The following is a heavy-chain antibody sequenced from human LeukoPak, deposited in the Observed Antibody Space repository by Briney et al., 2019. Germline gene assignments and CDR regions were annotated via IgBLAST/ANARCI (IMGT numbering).Heavy chain of an antibody. Sequence: GGSLRLSCAASGFTFSSYAVSWVRQAPGKGLEWVSAISGSGGSTYYADSVKGRFTISRDNSKNTLYLQMNSLRAEDTAVYYCAKRGDSSGYYYFDYWGQGTLVTVSS. CDR2: ISGSGGST. J-gene: IGHJ4*02. CDR1: GFTFSSYA. CDR3: AKRGDSSGYYYFDY. V-gene: IGHV3-23*01. D-gene: IGHD3-22*01.